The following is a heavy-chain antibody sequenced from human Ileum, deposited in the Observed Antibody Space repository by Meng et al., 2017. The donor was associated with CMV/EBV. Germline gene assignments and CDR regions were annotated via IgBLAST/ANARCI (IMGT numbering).Heavy chain of an antibody. J-gene: IGHJ4*02. D-gene: IGHD5-18*01. CDR3: ARGYSDFDY. V-gene: IGHV4-61*08. Sequence: LTGTVAGDSVTNRGNFWSWIRQSPGKGLEWIGYISYSATTQYNPSFRSRVSILVDASNSQFSLKLTSVTVADTAIYFCARGYSDFDYWGQGTLVTVSS. CDR1: GDSVTNRGNF. CDR2: ISYSATT.